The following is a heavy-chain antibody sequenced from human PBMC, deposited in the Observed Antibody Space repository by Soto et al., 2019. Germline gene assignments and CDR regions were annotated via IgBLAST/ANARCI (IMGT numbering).Heavy chain of an antibody. CDR1: GDSISEYY. J-gene: IGHJ5*02. D-gene: IGHD3-10*01. V-gene: IGHV4-59*08. Sequence: QVQLQESGPGLVKPSETLSLTCTVSGDSISEYYWSWIRQPPGKGLEWIGYIYYSGSTNSNNPSLKSRVGISVDKSKNAFTLQLSSVTASDTAVYYCARPSSGTSFDPWGQGTLVTVSS. CDR2: IYYSGST. CDR3: ARPSSGTSFDP.